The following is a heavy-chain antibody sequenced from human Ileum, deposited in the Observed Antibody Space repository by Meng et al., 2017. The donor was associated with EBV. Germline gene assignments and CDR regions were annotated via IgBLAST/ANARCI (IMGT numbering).Heavy chain of an antibody. Sequence: QLPLQESGPGLDKPSETLSLTCTVSGGPINSSSYYWGWIRQPPGKGLEWIGSIYYSGRTYYNPSLKSRVTISVDTSKNQFSLKLSSVTAADTAVYYCARPIAAAGWFDPWGQGTLVTVSS. J-gene: IGHJ5*02. V-gene: IGHV4-39*01. CDR2: IYYSGRT. CDR3: ARPIAAAGWFDP. D-gene: IGHD6-13*01. CDR1: GGPINSSSYY.